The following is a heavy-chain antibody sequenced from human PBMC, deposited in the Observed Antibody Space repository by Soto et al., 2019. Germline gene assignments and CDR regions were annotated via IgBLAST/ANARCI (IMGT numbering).Heavy chain of an antibody. D-gene: IGHD3-10*01. J-gene: IGHJ4*02. CDR2: IIPLFGTP. CDR1: GGTFSNGA. V-gene: IGHV1-69*01. CDR3: ANERVGEMATGGYLDY. Sequence: QVQLVQSGAEVKRPGSSVKVSCKISGGTFSNGAFSWVRQAPGQGLEWMGGIIPLFGTPSYAQKFQGRVTFTADESSSTVYMERSSLTSEDTAIYYCANERVGEMATGGYLDYWGQGTLVSVSS.